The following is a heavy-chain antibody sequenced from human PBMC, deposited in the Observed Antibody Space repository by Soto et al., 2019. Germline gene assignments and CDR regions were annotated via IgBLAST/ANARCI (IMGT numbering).Heavy chain of an antibody. D-gene: IGHD3-22*01. CDR2: GSI. J-gene: IGHJ5*02. Sequence: GSINYNPSLESRVFISVDTSKNQFSLRLSSVTAADTAVYYCARAYYDTAGYGLDPWGQGALVTVSS. V-gene: IGHV4-59*01. CDR3: ARAYYDTAGYGLDP.